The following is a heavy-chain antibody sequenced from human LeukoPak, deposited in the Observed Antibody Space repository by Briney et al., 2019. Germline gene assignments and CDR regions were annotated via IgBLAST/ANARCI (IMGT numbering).Heavy chain of an antibody. CDR2: IYYSGST. D-gene: IGHD2-2*01. CDR3: ASLHYCSSTSCYSQGAFDI. Sequence: SETLSLTCTVSGGSISSSSHYWGWIRQPPGKGLEWIGSIYYSGSTYYNPSLKSRVTISVDTSKNQFSLKLSSVTAADTAVYYCASLHYCSSTSCYSQGAFDIWGQGTMVAVSS. CDR1: GGSISSSSHY. V-gene: IGHV4-39*01. J-gene: IGHJ3*02.